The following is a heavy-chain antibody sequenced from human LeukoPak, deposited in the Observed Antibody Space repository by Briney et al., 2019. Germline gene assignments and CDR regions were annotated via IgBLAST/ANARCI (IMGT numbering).Heavy chain of an antibody. Sequence: GGSLRLSCAASGFTFSNNYMSWVRQAPGKGLEWVSVIYSGGSTYYADSVKGRFTISRDNSKNTLYLQMNSLRAEDTAVYYCARDSIAAAGTGLDYWGQGTLVTVSS. CDR3: ARDSIAAAGTGLDY. CDR1: GFTFSNNY. V-gene: IGHV3-53*01. J-gene: IGHJ4*02. CDR2: IYSGGST. D-gene: IGHD6-13*01.